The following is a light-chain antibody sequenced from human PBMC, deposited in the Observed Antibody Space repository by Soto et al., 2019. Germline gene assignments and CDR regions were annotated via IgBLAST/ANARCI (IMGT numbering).Light chain of an antibody. V-gene: IGLV2-14*03. J-gene: IGLJ1*01. CDR2: NVY. CDR1: SSDVGAYNF. CDR3: CSFAGSFYV. Sequence: QSVLTQPASVSGSPGQSITISCTGTSSDVGAYNFVSWHQQHPGKAPKLMIYNVYDRPSGISYRFSGSKSGNTASLTISGLQIEDEADYYCCSFAGSFYVFGTGTKLTVL.